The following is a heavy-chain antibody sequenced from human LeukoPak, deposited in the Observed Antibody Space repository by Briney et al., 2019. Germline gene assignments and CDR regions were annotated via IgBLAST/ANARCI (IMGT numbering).Heavy chain of an antibody. J-gene: IGHJ4*02. CDR1: GASISRSNW. CDR3: ARFYGDYVRAAFGY. V-gene: IGHV4-4*02. D-gene: IGHD4-17*01. CDR2: ISPSGRT. Sequence: SGTLSLTCAVSGASISRSNWWNWVRQPPGKGLEWIGEISPSGRTTYNPSLKSRVTMSVDKSKNQFSLKLSSVTAADTAVYYCARFYGDYVRAAFGYWGRGSLVTVSS.